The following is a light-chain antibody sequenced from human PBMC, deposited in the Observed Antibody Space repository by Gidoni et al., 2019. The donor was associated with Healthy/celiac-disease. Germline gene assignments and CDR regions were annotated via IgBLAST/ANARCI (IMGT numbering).Light chain of an antibody. CDR3: QQYNNWPYT. Sequence: IVLTHSPATLSVSPGERATLSCRASQSVSSNLAWYQQKPGQAPRLLIYGASNRDTGIPARFSGSGSGTEFTLTISSLQSEDFAVYYCQQYNNWPYTFGQGTKLEIK. J-gene: IGKJ2*01. CDR1: QSVSSN. CDR2: GAS. V-gene: IGKV3-15*01.